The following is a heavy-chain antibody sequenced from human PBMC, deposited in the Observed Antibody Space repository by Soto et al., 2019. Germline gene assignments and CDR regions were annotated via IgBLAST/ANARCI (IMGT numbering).Heavy chain of an antibody. J-gene: IGHJ6*02. CDR3: ASRLRLGELSLSPPYYYYGMDV. CDR2: INHSGST. CDR1: GWSFSGYY. V-gene: IGHV4-34*01. Sequence: PSETLSLTCAVYGWSFSGYYWSWIRQPPGKGLEWIGEINHSGSTNYNPSLKSRVTISVDTSKNQFSLKLSSVTAADTAVYYCASRLRLGELSLSPPYYYYGMDVWGQGTTVTVSS. D-gene: IGHD3-16*02.